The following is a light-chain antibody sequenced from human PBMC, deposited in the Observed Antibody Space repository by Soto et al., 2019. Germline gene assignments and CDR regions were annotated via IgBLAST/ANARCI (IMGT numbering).Light chain of an antibody. J-gene: IGKJ4*01. Sequence: IPLTQSPSSRSASVGDTVNITCRASQSIDSYLAWYQQRPGKVPQLLIYEASILQSGVSSRFSGSGSGTDFTLTISSLQAEDFATYYCLQTRSYPWTFGGGTKVDIK. CDR3: LQTRSYPWT. V-gene: IGKV1-9*01. CDR1: QSIDSY. CDR2: EAS.